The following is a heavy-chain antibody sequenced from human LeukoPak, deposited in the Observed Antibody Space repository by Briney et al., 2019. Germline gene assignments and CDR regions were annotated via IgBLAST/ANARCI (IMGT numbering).Heavy chain of an antibody. CDR1: GFTFDDYA. V-gene: IGHV3-9*01. J-gene: IGHJ1*01. CDR3: AKGGPFRWELRGYFQH. CDR2: ISWNSGSI. D-gene: IGHD1-26*01. Sequence: GGSLRLSRAASGFTFDDYAMHWVRQAPGKGLEWVSGISWNSGSIGYADSVKGRFTISRDNAKNSLYLQMNSLRAEDTALYYCAKGGPFRWELRGYFQHWGQGTLVTVSS.